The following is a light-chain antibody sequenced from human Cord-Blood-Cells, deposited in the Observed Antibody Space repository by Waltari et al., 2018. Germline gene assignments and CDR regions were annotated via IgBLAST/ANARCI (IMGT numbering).Light chain of an antibody. J-gene: IGKJ2*01. CDR3: QQYNSYSYT. CDR1: QSISSW. V-gene: IGKV1-5*01. Sequence: DIQMTLSPSPMSASVGDMIAITCRTSQSISSWVAWYQQKPGKAPKLLIYDASSLESGVPSRFSGSGSGTEFTLTISSLQPDDFATYYCQQYNSYSYTFGQGTKLEIK. CDR2: DAS.